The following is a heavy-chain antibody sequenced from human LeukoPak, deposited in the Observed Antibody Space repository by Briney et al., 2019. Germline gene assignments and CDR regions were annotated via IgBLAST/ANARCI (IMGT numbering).Heavy chain of an antibody. Sequence: PGGSLRLSCAASGFTFSSYSMNWVRQAPGKGLEWVSSISSSSSYIYYADSVKGRFTISRDNAKNSLYLQMNSLRAEDTAVYYCARESNVLLWFGELLDPFDYWGQGTLVTVSS. D-gene: IGHD3-10*01. CDR3: ARESNVLLWFGELLDPFDY. CDR2: ISSSSSYI. J-gene: IGHJ4*02. V-gene: IGHV3-21*01. CDR1: GFTFSSYS.